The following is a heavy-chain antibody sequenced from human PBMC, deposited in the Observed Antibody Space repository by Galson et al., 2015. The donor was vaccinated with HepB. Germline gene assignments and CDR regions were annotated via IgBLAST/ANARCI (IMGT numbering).Heavy chain of an antibody. Sequence: QSGAEVKKPGESLKISCQGSGYSFTTYWIGWVRQMPGKGLEWMGIIYPGDSDTRYSPSSQGQVTISADKSISTAYLQWSSLKASDTAMYYCARAPYNWKYGSDYWGQGTLVTVSS. V-gene: IGHV5-51*03. CDR1: GYSFTTYW. J-gene: IGHJ4*02. CDR3: ARAPYNWKYGSDY. CDR2: IYPGDSDT. D-gene: IGHD1-7*01.